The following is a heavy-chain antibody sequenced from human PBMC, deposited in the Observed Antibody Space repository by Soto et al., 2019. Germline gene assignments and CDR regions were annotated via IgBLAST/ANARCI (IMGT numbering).Heavy chain of an antibody. J-gene: IGHJ4*02. V-gene: IGHV4-61*01. CDR2: IYYSGTT. CDR3: ASDYYDSSGYYSFDY. D-gene: IGHD3-22*01. CDR1: GGSVTSGSYY. Sequence: SETLSLTCTVSGGSVTSGSYYWSWIRQPPGKGLEWIGYIYYSGTTNYNPSLKSRVTISVDTSKNQFSLKLNSVTAADTAVYYCASDYYDSSGYYSFDYWGQGTLVTVSS.